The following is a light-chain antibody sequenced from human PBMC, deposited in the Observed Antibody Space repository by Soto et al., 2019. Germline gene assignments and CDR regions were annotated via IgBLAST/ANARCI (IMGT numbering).Light chain of an antibody. V-gene: IGKV1-8*01. Sequence: AIRMTQSPSSLSASTGDRVTITCRASQGISSYLAWYQQKPGKAPKLLIYAASTLQSGVPSRFSGSGSGTDFTLTISCLQSEAFATYYCQQYYRYPRWGFGQGNKVEL. CDR1: QGISSY. J-gene: IGKJ1*01. CDR2: AAS. CDR3: QQYYRYPRWG.